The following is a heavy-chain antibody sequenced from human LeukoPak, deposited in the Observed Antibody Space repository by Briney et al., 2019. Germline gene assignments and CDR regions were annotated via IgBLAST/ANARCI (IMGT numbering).Heavy chain of an antibody. V-gene: IGHV3-7*01. J-gene: IGHJ4*02. CDR1: GFIFSSHW. CDR3: VRSGSYFSR. CDR2: INLDGNDK. Sequence: GRSLRLSCAASGFIFSSHWMSWVRQAPGKGLEWVANINLDGNDKNYVDSVKGRFTISRDNAKNSLYLQMNSLRAEDTAMYYCVRSGSYFSRWGQGTLVTVSS. D-gene: IGHD1-26*01.